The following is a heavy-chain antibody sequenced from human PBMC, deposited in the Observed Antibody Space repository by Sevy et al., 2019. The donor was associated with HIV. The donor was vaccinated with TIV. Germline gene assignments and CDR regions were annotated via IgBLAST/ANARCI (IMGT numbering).Heavy chain of an antibody. CDR2: ISYDGSNE. V-gene: IGHV3-30*18. D-gene: IGHD6-13*01. J-gene: IGHJ4*02. Sequence: GGSLRLSCAASGFTFSSYGMHWVRQAPGKGLEWVAVISYDGSNEYYADSVKGRFTISRDNSKYTLDLQMNSLRAEDTAVYYCAKEAPGAAGLFDYWGQGTLVTVSS. CDR3: AKEAPGAAGLFDY. CDR1: GFTFSSYG.